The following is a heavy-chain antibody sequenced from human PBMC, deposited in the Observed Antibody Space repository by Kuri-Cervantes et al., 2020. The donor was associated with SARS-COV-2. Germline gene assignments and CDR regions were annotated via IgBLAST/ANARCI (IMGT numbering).Heavy chain of an antibody. Sequence: SVKVSCKASGGTFSSYAISWVRQAPGQGLGWMGGIIPIFGTAIYAQKFQGRVTMTEDTSTDTAYMELSSLRSEDTAVYYCATAPGLPSGSINWFDPWGQGTLVTVSS. J-gene: IGHJ5*02. V-gene: IGHV1-69*06. CDR1: GGTFSSYA. D-gene: IGHD3-10*01. CDR2: IIPIFGTA. CDR3: ATAPGLPSGSINWFDP.